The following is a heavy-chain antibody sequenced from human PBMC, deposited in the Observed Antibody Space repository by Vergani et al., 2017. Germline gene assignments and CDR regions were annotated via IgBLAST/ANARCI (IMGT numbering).Heavy chain of an antibody. CDR3: ARDQLWFGESSYGMDV. Sequence: EVQLLESGGGLVQPGGSLRLSCAASGFTFSSYAMSWVRQAPGKGLEWVSAISGSGGSTYYADSVKGRFTISRDNSKNSLYLQMNSLRAEDTAVYYCARDQLWFGESSYGMDVWGQGTTVTVSS. V-gene: IGHV3-23*01. J-gene: IGHJ6*02. D-gene: IGHD3-10*01. CDR1: GFTFSSYA. CDR2: ISGSGGST.